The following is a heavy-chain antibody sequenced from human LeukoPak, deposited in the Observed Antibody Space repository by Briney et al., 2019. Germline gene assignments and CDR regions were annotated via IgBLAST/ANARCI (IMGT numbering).Heavy chain of an antibody. CDR2: IYKTGST. CDR1: GDSITSGGYY. J-gene: IGHJ4*02. CDR3: ARDVLR. V-gene: IGHV4-31*03. Sequence: SQTLSLTCTVPGDSITSGGYYWTWIRQRPGKGLEWIGYIYKTGSTYYNPSLKSRVTMSVDTSRNQLSLKLNTVTAAGTAVYYCARDVLRWGQGTLVTVSS.